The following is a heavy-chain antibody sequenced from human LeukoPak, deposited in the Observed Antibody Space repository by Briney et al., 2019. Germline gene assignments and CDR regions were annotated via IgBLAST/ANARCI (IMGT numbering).Heavy chain of an antibody. D-gene: IGHD2-21*01. J-gene: IGHJ2*01. V-gene: IGHV4-59*08. CDR2: IYYSGST. Sequence: SETLSLTCTVSGGSISSYYWSWIRQPPGKGLEWIGYIYYSGSTNYNPSLKSRVTISVDTSKNQFSLKLSSVTAADPAVYYWARRDLFYWYFDPWGGGTLVTVSS. CDR3: ARRDLFYWYFDP. CDR1: GGSISSYY.